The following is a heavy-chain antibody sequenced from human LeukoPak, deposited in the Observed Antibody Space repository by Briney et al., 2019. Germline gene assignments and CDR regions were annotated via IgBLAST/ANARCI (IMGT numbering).Heavy chain of an antibody. D-gene: IGHD6-13*01. V-gene: IGHV3-48*01. CDR2: ISSSSSTI. CDR1: GFTFSSYS. Sequence: GGSLRLSCAASGFTFSSYSMNWVRQAPGKGLEWVSYISSSSSTIYYADSVKGRFTISRDNAKNSLYLQMNSLRAEDTAVYYCARVAFSSWPPNYMDVWGKGTTVTVFS. J-gene: IGHJ6*03. CDR3: ARVAFSSWPPNYMDV.